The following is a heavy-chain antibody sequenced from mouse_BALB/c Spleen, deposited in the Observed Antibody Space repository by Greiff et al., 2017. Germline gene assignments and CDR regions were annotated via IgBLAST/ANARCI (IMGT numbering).Heavy chain of an antibody. J-gene: IGHJ4*01. D-gene: IGHD4-1*01. V-gene: IGHV1-54*01. CDR1: GYAFTNYL. CDR3: ARPGTGTRDYAMDY. CDR2: FNPGSGGT. Sequence: QVQLQQSGAELVRPGTSVKVSCKASGYAFTNYLLEWVKQRPGQGLEWIGVFNPGSGGTNYNEKFKGKATLTADKSSSTAYMQLSSLTSDDSAVYFCARPGTGTRDYAMDYWGQGTSVTVSS.